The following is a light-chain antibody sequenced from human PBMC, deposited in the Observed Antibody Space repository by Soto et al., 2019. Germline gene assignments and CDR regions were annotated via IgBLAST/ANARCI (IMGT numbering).Light chain of an antibody. J-gene: IGKJ3*01. CDR3: QQYNNWPPFT. CDR2: GAS. CDR1: QSVSSN. Sequence: EIVMTQSPATLSVSPGERATLSCRASQSVSSNLAWYQQKPGQAPRLLIYGASTRATSIPARFSGSGSGTEFTLTISSLQSEDCAVYYCQQYNNWPPFTFGPGTKVDIK. V-gene: IGKV3-15*01.